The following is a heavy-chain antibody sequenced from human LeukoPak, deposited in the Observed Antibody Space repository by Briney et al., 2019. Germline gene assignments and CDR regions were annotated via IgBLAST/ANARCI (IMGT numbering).Heavy chain of an antibody. CDR1: GFDFSNYA. J-gene: IGHJ6*02. CDR2: ISYDGSNK. D-gene: IGHD3-22*01. Sequence: PGGSLRLSCAASGFDFSNYAMSWVRQAPGKGLEWVAVISYDGSNKYYADSVKGRFTISRDNSKNTLYLQMNSLRAEDTAVYYCAKDLSSAITSALVLDVWGQGTTV. V-gene: IGHV3-30*18. CDR3: AKDLSSAITSALVLDV.